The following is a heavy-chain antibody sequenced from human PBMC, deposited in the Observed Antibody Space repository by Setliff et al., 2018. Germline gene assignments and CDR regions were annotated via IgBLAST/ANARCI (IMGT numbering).Heavy chain of an antibody. Sequence: PSETLSLTCAVSGYSIRSGNYWGWIRQPPGKGLEWIGESYHSGSTNYNPSLKSRVTISVDKSKNQFSLKLISVTAADTAVYYCARHRAEDYYGSGTIIWGWFDPWGQGTLVTVSS. V-gene: IGHV4-38-2*01. CDR3: ARHRAEDYYGSGTIIWGWFDP. CDR2: SYHSGST. CDR1: GYSIRSGNY. J-gene: IGHJ5*02. D-gene: IGHD3-10*01.